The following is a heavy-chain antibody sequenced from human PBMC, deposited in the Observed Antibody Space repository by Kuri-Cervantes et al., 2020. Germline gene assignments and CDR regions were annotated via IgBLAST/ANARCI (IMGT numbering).Heavy chain of an antibody. CDR3: ARHRGVLRFLEWLLGYMDV. Sequence: GESLKISCAASGFTFSSYAMNWVRQAPGKGLEWVSTISGRDGSTYYADSVKGRFTISRDNSKNTLYLQMNSLRPEDTAVYYCARHRGVLRFLEWLLGYMDVWGKGTTVTVSS. CDR2: ISGRDGST. CDR1: GFTFSSYA. D-gene: IGHD3-3*01. V-gene: IGHV3-23*01. J-gene: IGHJ6*03.